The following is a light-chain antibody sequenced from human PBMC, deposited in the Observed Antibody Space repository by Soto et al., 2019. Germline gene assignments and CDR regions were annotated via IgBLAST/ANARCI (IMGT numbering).Light chain of an antibody. Sequence: DIVVTQSPLSLSVAPGEPASISCRSSQSLLHSNGNHFLDWYLQKPGQSPQLLIYLGSNRASGVPDRFSGSGSGTVFTLKISRVEAEDVGVYYCMQALQIPDPFGQGTKLEIK. CDR2: LGS. CDR1: QSLLHSNGNHF. CDR3: MQALQIPDP. J-gene: IGKJ2*01. V-gene: IGKV2-28*01.